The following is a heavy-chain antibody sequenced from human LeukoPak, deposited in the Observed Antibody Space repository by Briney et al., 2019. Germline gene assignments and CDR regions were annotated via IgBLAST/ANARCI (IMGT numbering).Heavy chain of an antibody. CDR2: IIPIFGTA. V-gene: IGHV1-69*05. J-gene: IGHJ3*02. D-gene: IGHD2-8*02. CDR1: GGTFSSYA. Sequence: SVKVSCKASGGTFSSYAISWVRQAPGQGLEWMGGIIPIFGTANYAQKFQGRVTITTDESTSTAYMELSSLRSEDTAVYYCALGVSGAGAFDIWGQGTMVTVSS. CDR3: ALGVSGAGAFDI.